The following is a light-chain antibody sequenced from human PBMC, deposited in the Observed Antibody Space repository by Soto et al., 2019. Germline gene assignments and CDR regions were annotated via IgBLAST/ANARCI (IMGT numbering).Light chain of an antibody. CDR1: ISDIGSFNV. CDR2: EVT. Sequence: QSALTQPASVSGSPGQSITISCSGTISDIGSFNVVSWYQQHPGKAPALMIYEVTERPSVVSDRFSGSKSGNTASLTISGLQPEDEADYYCCSFAGSSNYVFGAGTKLTVL. CDR3: CSFAGSSNYV. V-gene: IGLV2-23*02. J-gene: IGLJ1*01.